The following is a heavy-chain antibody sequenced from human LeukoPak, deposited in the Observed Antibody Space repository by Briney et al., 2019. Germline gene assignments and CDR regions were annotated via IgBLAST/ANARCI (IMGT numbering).Heavy chain of an antibody. Sequence: KLGESLKISCKGSGYTFATYWIGWVRQLPGKGLEWMGIIYPGDSRTTYSPSFQGQVTISADKSIRTAYLQWNSLKASETAIYYCVRHLSDITSCPNYWGPGTLITVAS. J-gene: IGHJ4*02. CDR3: VRHLSDITSCPNY. V-gene: IGHV5-51*01. CDR2: IYPGDSRT. D-gene: IGHD2-2*01. CDR1: GYTFATYW.